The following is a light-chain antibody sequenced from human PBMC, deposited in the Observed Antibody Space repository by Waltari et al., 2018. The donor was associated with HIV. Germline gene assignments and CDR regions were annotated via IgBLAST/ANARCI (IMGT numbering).Light chain of an antibody. J-gene: IGLJ1*01. V-gene: IGLV2-14*01. CDR1: SSDVGGYNY. CDR3: SSFTSNSTLV. Sequence: QSALTQPASVSGSPGQSITISCTGTSSDVGGYNYVSWYHQHPGKAPKLMIYEVSNRPSGVSNRFSGSKSGNTASLTISGLQAEDEADYYCSSFTSNSTLVFGTGTKVTIL. CDR2: EVS.